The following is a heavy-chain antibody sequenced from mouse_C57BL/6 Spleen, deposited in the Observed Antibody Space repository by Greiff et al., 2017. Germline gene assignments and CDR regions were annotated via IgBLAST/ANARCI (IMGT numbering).Heavy chain of an antibody. Sequence: VQLQQPGAELVRPGSSVKLSCKASGYTFTSYWMHWVKQRPIQGLEWIGNIDPSDSETHYNQKFKDKATLTVDKSSSTAYMQLSSLTSEDSAVYYCARRATVGYFDVWGTGTTVTVSS. CDR1: GYTFTSYW. V-gene: IGHV1-52*01. CDR2: IDPSDSET. D-gene: IGHD1-1*01. CDR3: ARRATVGYFDV. J-gene: IGHJ1*03.